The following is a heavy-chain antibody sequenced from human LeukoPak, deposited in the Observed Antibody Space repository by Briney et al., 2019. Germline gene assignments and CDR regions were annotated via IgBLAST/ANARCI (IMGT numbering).Heavy chain of an antibody. J-gene: IGHJ6*02. D-gene: IGHD2-15*01. V-gene: IGHV3-30*02. CDR3: AKDIGPRYCSGGSCYGSDYYYYGMDV. CDR2: IRYDGSNK. Sequence: PGGSLRLSCAASGFTFSSYGMHWVRQAPGKGLEWVAFIRYDGSNKYYADSVKGRFTISRDNSKNSLYLQMNSLRAEDTALYYCAKDIGPRYCSGGSCYGSDYYYYGMDVWGQGTTVTVSS. CDR1: GFTFSSYG.